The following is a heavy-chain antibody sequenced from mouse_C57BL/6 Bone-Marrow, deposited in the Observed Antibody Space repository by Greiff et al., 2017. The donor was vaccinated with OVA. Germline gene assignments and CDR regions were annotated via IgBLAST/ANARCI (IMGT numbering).Heavy chain of an antibody. Sequence: QVQLQQSGAELARPGASVKLSCTASGYTFTSYGISWVKQRTGQGLEWIGEIYPRSGNTYYNEKFKGKATLTADKSSSTAYMELRSLTSEDSAVYFCARHYYGSADYWGQGTTLTVSS. D-gene: IGHD1-1*01. CDR3: ARHYYGSADY. V-gene: IGHV1-81*01. J-gene: IGHJ2*01. CDR1: GYTFTSYG. CDR2: IYPRSGNT.